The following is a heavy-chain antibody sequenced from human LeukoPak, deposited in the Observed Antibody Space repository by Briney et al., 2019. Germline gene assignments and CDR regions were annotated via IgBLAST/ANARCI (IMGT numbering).Heavy chain of an antibody. J-gene: IGHJ3*02. V-gene: IGHV3-11*01. Sequence: GGSLRLSCAASGFTFSVYYMSWIRQAPGKGLEWVSYISSSGSTIYYADSVKGRFTISRDNAKNSLYLQMNSLRAEDTAVYYCVRGGYYDRPRDAFDIWGQGTMVTVSS. CDR2: ISSSGSTI. CDR1: GFTFSVYY. CDR3: VRGGYYDRPRDAFDI. D-gene: IGHD3-22*01.